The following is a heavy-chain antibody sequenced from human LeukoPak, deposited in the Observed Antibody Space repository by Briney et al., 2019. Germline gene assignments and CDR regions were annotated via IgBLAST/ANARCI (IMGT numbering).Heavy chain of an antibody. CDR1: GYTFTSYD. CDR3: AREYCSGGSCFDP. D-gene: IGHD2-15*01. V-gene: IGHV1-8*01. Sequence: ASVKVSCKASGYTFTSYDINWVRQATGQGLEWMGWMNPNSGNTGYAQKFQGRVTMTRNTSISTAYMELSSLRSDDTAVYYCAREYCSGGSCFDPWGQGTLVTVSS. J-gene: IGHJ5*02. CDR2: MNPNSGNT.